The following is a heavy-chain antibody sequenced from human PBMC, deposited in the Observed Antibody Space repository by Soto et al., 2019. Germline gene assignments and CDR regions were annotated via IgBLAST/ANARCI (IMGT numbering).Heavy chain of an antibody. Sequence: EVQLLESGGGLVQPGGSLRLSCAASGFSFSSYAMVWVRQAPGKGLEWVSVIRARGGSSYFADSVKGRFTTSRDNSKNVLSLEMSSLRAEDTATYLCAKGSIEYSASVDNWGQGTLVLVSS. D-gene: IGHD5-12*01. V-gene: IGHV3-23*01. J-gene: IGHJ4*02. CDR3: AKGSIEYSASVDN. CDR2: IRARGGSS. CDR1: GFSFSSYA.